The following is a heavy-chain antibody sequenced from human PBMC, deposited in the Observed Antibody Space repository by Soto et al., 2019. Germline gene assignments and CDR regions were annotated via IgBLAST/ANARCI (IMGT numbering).Heavy chain of an antibody. CDR1: RGFFTYSDNY. CDR3: ARATIAAAGYTYYYGMNL. V-gene: IGHV4-34*01. Sequence: SQTLPLTCAVDRGFFTYSDNYLTWIRQPPEKGLEWIGEINRSGSTNYSPSLRSRVTISVATSKTQFSLQLTSVTAADTAVYYCARATIAAAGYTYYYGMNLWGQGTTVAVS. J-gene: IGHJ6*02. CDR2: INRSGST. D-gene: IGHD6-13*01.